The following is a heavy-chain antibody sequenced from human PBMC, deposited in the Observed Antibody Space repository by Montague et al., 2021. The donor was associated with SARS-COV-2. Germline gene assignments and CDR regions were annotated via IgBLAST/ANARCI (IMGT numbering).Heavy chain of an antibody. D-gene: IGHD5-18*01. V-gene: IGHV3-30-3*01. CDR2: ISFDGTNK. CDR3: SRDQGGYSYNDY. CDR1: GFTFTSYA. J-gene: IGHJ4*02. Sequence: SLRLSCAASGFTFTSYAMHWVRQAPGKGLEWVAVISFDGTNKYYTDSVKGRFTISRDNSKNTLYLQMHSVRPEATAVYYCSRDQGGYSYNDYWGQGTLVTVSS.